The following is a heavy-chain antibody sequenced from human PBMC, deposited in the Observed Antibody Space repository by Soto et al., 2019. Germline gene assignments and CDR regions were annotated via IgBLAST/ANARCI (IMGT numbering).Heavy chain of an antibody. CDR3: AEAAEGGDYYYMDV. Sequence: SETLSLTCTVSGGSISSSSYYWGWIRQPPGKGLEWIGSIYYSGSTYYNPSLKSRVTISVDTSQNQFSLKLSSVTAADTAVYYCAEAAEGGDYYYMDVWGKGTTVTVSS. CDR1: GGSISSSSYY. CDR2: IYYSGST. J-gene: IGHJ6*03. V-gene: IGHV4-39*01. D-gene: IGHD3-16*01.